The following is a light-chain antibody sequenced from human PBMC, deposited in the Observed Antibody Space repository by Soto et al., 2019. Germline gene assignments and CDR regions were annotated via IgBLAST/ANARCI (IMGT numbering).Light chain of an antibody. CDR3: QQSYGTPPT. J-gene: IGKJ1*01. Sequence: DIQMAQSPSSLSASVGNRVTITCRAIQSISTYLNWYQKKPGKAPNLLIYDASRLQSGVPSRFSGSGSGTDFTLTIGGLQPEDFATYFCQQSYGTPPTFGQGTKVDIK. V-gene: IGKV1-39*01. CDR2: DAS. CDR1: QSISTY.